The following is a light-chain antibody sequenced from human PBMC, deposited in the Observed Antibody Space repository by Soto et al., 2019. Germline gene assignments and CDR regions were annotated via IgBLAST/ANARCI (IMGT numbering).Light chain of an antibody. CDR1: SSDVGAYNY. J-gene: IGLJ1*01. V-gene: IGLV2-14*03. Sequence: QSALTQPASASGSPGQSITISCTGTSSDVGAYNYVSWYQHHPGKAPTVIIYDVSNRPSGVSNRFSGSKSGNTASLTISGVQAEAVPDYHRSSYTSTSTPDVFGTGTK. CDR3: SSYTSTSTPDV. CDR2: DVS.